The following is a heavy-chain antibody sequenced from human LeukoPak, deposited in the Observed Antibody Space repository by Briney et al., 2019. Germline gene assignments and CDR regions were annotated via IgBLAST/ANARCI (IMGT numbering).Heavy chain of an antibody. CDR2: IYHTRRT. V-gene: IGHV4-38-2*02. D-gene: IGHD6-6*01. CDR1: GYSISSGYY. Sequence: PSETLSLTCSVSGYSISSGYYWGWMRQSPGKGLEWIGSIYHTRRTYYNPSLKSRVTLSVDTSKNQFSLRVTYVTAADTAIYYCPRDEWSTSFSDYWGRGTLVTVSS. CDR3: PRDEWSTSFSDY. J-gene: IGHJ4*02.